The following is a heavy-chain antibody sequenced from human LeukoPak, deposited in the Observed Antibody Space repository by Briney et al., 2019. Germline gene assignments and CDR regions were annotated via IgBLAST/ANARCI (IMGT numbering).Heavy chain of an antibody. D-gene: IGHD6-13*01. Sequence: GGSLRLSCAASGFTFSTCGMHWVRQGPGKGLEWVAFIRYDGSSEYYADSVKGRFTISRDNSKNTVYLQMNSLRAEDTAVYYCAKGQQVVDPTLDNWGQGTLVTV. CDR3: AKGQQVVDPTLDN. CDR1: GFTFSTCG. V-gene: IGHV3-30*02. J-gene: IGHJ4*02. CDR2: IRYDGSSE.